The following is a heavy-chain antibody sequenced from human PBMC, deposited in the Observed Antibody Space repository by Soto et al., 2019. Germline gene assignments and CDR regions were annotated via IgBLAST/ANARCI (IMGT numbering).Heavy chain of an antibody. D-gene: IGHD3-10*01. V-gene: IGHV4-31*03. Sequence: SGTLSLTCTVSGGSISSGGYYWSWIGQHPGKGLEWIGYFYYSGSTYYNPSIKSRVTISVDTSKNQFSLKLSSVTAADAAVYYCARDRGGGSGWFDPWGQGTLVTVSS. CDR2: FYYSGST. CDR1: GGSISSGGYY. CDR3: ARDRGGGSGWFDP. J-gene: IGHJ5*02.